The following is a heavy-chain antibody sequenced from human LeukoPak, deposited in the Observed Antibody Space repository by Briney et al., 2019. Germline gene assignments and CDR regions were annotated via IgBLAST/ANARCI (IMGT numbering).Heavy chain of an antibody. CDR1: SGSISSTDYF. Sequence: PSETLSLTCTVSSGSISSTDYFWTWIRQPPGKGLEWIAYVSYGGRAHYCPSLSGRLTISLDTSKNQFSLKLTSVTVADTAVYYCARARELGAFDFWGQGTLITVSS. CDR3: ARARELGAFDF. D-gene: IGHD1-7*01. V-gene: IGHV4-30-4*01. J-gene: IGHJ3*01. CDR2: VSYGGRA.